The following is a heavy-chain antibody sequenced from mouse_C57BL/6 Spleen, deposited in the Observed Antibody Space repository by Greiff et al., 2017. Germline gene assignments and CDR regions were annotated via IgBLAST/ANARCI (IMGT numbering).Heavy chain of an antibody. Sequence: EVKLQESGPELVKPGASVKIPCKASGYTFTDYNMDWVKQSHGKSLEWIGDINPNNGGTIYNQKFKGKATLTVDKSSSTAYMELRSLTSEDTAVYYCARSGTGTDWYFDVWGTGTTVTVSS. CDR3: ARSGTGTDWYFDV. J-gene: IGHJ1*03. D-gene: IGHD4-1*01. CDR2: INPNNGGT. CDR1: GYTFTDYN. V-gene: IGHV1-18*01.